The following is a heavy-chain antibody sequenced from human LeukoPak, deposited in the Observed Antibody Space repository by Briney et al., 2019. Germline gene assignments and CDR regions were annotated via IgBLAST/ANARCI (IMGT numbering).Heavy chain of an antibody. D-gene: IGHD6-19*01. J-gene: IGHJ4*02. CDR2: IYYTGST. CDR1: GDSISTYY. Sequence: SETLSLTCTVSGDSISTYYWSWLRQPPGKGLEWIAYIYYTGSTDYNPSLKSRVTISVDTSKNQFSLKLSSVTAADTAVYYCARVRHSSGYYGYVDYWGQGTLVTVSS. CDR3: ARVRHSSGYYGYVDY. V-gene: IGHV4-59*13.